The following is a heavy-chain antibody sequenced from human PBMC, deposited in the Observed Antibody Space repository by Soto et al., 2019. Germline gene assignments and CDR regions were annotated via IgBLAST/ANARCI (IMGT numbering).Heavy chain of an antibody. CDR3: ATKGEYYYGMDV. CDR2: ISYDGSNK. CDR1: GFTFSSYG. J-gene: IGHJ6*02. Sequence: VQLVESGGGVVQPGRSLRLSCAASGFTFSSYGMHWVRQAPGKGLEWVAVISYDGSNKYYADSVKGRFTISRDNSKNTLYLQMNSLRAEDTAVYYCATKGEYYYGMDVWGQGTTVTVSS. V-gene: IGHV3-30*03.